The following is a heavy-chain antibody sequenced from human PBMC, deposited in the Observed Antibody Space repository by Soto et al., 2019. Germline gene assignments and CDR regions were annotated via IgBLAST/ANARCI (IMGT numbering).Heavy chain of an antibody. CDR1: GGTFSSYA. CDR3: ARDRYSKRRLYYDYYYGMDV. D-gene: IGHD4-4*01. J-gene: IGHJ6*02. Sequence: QVQLVQSGAEVKKPGSSVKVSCKASGGTFSSYAISWVRQAPGQGLEWMGGIIPIFGTANYAQKFQGRVTITADESTSTAYMEPSSQRSEDTAVYSCARDRYSKRRLYYDYYYGMDVWGQGTTVTVSS. V-gene: IGHV1-69*12. CDR2: IIPIFGTA.